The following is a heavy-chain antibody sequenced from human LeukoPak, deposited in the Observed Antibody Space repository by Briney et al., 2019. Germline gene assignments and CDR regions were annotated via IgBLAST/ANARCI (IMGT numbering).Heavy chain of an antibody. D-gene: IGHD1-26*01. CDR1: GFTFTTYS. Sequence: GGSLRLSCAASGFTFTTYSMNWVRQAPGKEPEWVSAVSSSSDYIYYADSVRGRFTISRDNAKNSLYLQLNSLRAEDTAVYYCARDTVGATGDAFDIWGQGTMVTVSS. CDR2: VSSSSDYI. J-gene: IGHJ3*02. V-gene: IGHV3-21*01. CDR3: ARDTVGATGDAFDI.